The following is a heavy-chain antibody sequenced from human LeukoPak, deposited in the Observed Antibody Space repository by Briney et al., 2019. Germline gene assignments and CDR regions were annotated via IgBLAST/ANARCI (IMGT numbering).Heavy chain of an antibody. V-gene: IGHV3-15*01. J-gene: IGHJ4*02. Sequence: GGSLRLSCAASGFTFSNAWMCWVRQAPGKGLEWVGRLKSKNNGGTVDYAAPVKGRFTISRDDSKDTFYLQMNSLKSEDTAVYYCCTVSGFGTSWDHWGQGTLVTVSS. CDR1: GFTFSNAW. CDR2: LKSKNNGGTV. D-gene: IGHD6-13*01. CDR3: CTVSGFGTSWDH.